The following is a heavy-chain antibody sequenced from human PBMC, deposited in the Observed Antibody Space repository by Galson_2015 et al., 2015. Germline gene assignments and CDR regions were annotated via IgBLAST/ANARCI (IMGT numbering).Heavy chain of an antibody. CDR2: IWFDASHK. J-gene: IGHJ4*02. D-gene: IGHD3-16*01. CDR3: ARDLVGDL. V-gene: IGHV3-33*01. Sequence: AVIWFDASHKYSADSVKGRFTISKDNSTNTLSLQMNSLRTEDTAVYYCARDLVGDLWGQGTLVIVSS.